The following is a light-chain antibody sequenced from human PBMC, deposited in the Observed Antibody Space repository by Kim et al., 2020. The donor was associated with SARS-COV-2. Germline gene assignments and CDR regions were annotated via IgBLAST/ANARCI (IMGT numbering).Light chain of an antibody. CDR2: TVT. J-gene: IGLJ3*02. V-gene: IGLV2-14*03. CDR3: FSFTTAATWV. CDR1: YNY. Sequence: YNYVSWFQHPPGKAPQLMIYTVTERPSGVSSRFSGSKSGNTASLTISGLQAEDEADYYCFSFTTAATWVFGGGTQLTVL.